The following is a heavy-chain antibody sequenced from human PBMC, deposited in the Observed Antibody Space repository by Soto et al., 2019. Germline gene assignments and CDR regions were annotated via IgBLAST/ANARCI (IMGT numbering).Heavy chain of an antibody. CDR3: ASGKWDYYGMDV. CDR1: GYSFTSYW. CDR2: IDPSDSYT. Sequence: GESLKISCKGSGYSFTSYWISWVRQMPGKGLEWMGRIDPSDSYTNYSPSFQGHVTISADKSISTAYLQWSSLKASDTAMYHCASGKWDYYGMDVWGQGTTVTV. V-gene: IGHV5-10-1*01. J-gene: IGHJ6*02. D-gene: IGHD2-8*01.